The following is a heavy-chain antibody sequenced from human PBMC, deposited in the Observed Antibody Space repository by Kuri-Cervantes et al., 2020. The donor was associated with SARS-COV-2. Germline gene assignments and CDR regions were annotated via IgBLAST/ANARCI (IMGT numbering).Heavy chain of an antibody. CDR2: ISSSSSYI. CDR1: GFTFSNAW. Sequence: GGSLRLSCAASGFTFSNAWMIWVRQAPGKGLEWVSSISSSSSYIYYADSVKGRFTISRDNAKNSLYLQMNSLRAEDTAVYYCAKDSRYSSSSCFLYWGQGTLVTVSS. J-gene: IGHJ4*02. CDR3: AKDSRYSSSSCFLY. V-gene: IGHV3-21*04. D-gene: IGHD6-6*01.